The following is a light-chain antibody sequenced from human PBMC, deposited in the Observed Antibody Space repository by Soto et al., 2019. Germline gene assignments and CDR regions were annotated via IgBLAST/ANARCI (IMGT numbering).Light chain of an antibody. CDR2: EVV. V-gene: IGLV2-8*01. J-gene: IGLJ1*01. Sequence: QSVLTQPPSASGSPGQSVTISCTGTKSDIGVYDFVSWYQHHPGKAPRLIIYEVVQRPSGVPDRFSGSKSGNTASLTVSGLQAADEADYFCKSYAGSTTYVFGSAKKVTV. CDR1: KSDIGVYDF. CDR3: KSYAGSTTYV.